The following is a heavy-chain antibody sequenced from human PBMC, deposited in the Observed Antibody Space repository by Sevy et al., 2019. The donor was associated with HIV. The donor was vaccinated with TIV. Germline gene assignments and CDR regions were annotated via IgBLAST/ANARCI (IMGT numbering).Heavy chain of an antibody. D-gene: IGHD2-2*01. V-gene: IGHV3-30*04. Sequence: GGSLRLSCAASGFTFSSYAMHWVRQAPGKGLDWVAVISYDGSNKYYADSVKGRFTISRDNSKNTLYLQMNSLRAEDTAVYYCARDIVVVPAAPLDYWGQRTLVTVSS. J-gene: IGHJ4*02. CDR1: GFTFSSYA. CDR2: ISYDGSNK. CDR3: ARDIVVVPAAPLDY.